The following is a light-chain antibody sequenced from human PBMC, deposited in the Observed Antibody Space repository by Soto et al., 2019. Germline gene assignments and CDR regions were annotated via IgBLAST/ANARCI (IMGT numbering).Light chain of an antibody. Sequence: QSVLTQPASVSGSPGQSIAISCTGSSSDVGFYNYVSWYQQHPGKVPKLIIYEVTNRPSGVSNRFSGSKSGNTASLTISGLQAEDEADYYCCSYAGSYTFYVFGTGTKVTVL. CDR3: CSYAGSYTFYV. CDR2: EVT. J-gene: IGLJ1*01. CDR1: SSDVGFYNY. V-gene: IGLV2-14*01.